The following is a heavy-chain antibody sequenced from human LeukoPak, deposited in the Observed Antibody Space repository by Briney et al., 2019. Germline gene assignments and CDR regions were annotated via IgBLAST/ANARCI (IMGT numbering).Heavy chain of an antibody. Sequence: GGSLRLSCAASGFTFSSYWMSWVRQAPGKGLEWVANIKQDGSERYYVDSVKGRFTISRDNAKNSLYLQMNSLRAEDTAVYYCASHSYYYDSSGYYFFGETPHFDYWGQGTLVTVSS. CDR1: GFTFSSYW. V-gene: IGHV3-7*03. J-gene: IGHJ4*02. D-gene: IGHD3-22*01. CDR3: ASHSYYYDSSGYYFFGETPHFDY. CDR2: IKQDGSER.